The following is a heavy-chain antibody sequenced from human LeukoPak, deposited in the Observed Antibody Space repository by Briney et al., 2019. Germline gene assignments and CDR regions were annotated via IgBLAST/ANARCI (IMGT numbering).Heavy chain of an antibody. CDR2: INHSGST. Sequence: SETLSLTCAVYGGSFSGYSWSWIRQPPGKGLEWIVEINHSGSTKNNPSLKSRVTISVDTSKNQFSLKLTSVTAADTAVYYCARGAGYNYPYYFDYWGQGTLVTVSS. J-gene: IGHJ4*02. D-gene: IGHD5-24*01. CDR3: ARGAGYNYPYYFDY. V-gene: IGHV4-34*01. CDR1: GGSFSGYS.